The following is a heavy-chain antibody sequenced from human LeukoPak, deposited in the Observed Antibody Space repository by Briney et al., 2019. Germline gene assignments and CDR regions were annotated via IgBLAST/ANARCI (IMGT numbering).Heavy chain of an antibody. J-gene: IGHJ5*02. V-gene: IGHV3-15*01. CDR3: TTDPSYYDILNWFDP. D-gene: IGHD3-9*01. CDR2: IKSKTDGGTT. CDR1: GFTFSRYW. Sequence: PWGSLRLSCVASGFTFSRYWMSWVRQAPGKGLEWVGRIKSKTDGGTTDYAAPVKGRFTISRDDSKNTLYLQMNSLKTEDTAVYYCTTDPSYYDILNWFDPWGQGTLVTVSS.